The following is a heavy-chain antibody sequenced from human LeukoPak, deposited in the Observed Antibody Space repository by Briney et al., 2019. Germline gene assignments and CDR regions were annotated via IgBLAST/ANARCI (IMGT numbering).Heavy chain of an antibody. CDR1: GYNFIHCW. D-gene: IGHD3-22*01. CDR3: ARRNWNSGYYLDL. Sequence: GESLKISCEASGYNFIHCWIGWVRQVPGKGLEWIGIIYPADSDTKYSPSFHGQVTISADKSISTAYLQLVNLKPSDTAIYYCARRNWNSGYYLDLWGQGTPVTVSS. J-gene: IGHJ4*02. CDR2: IYPADSDT. V-gene: IGHV5-51*01.